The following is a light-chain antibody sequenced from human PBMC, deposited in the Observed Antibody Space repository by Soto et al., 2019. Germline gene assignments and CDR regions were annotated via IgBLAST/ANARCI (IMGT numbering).Light chain of an antibody. Sequence: QSVLTQPPSVSGAPGQRVTISCTGSSSNIGAGYDVHWYQRLPGRAPKLLIHGNNNRPSGVPDRFSGSKSGTSASLAITGLQAEDEADYYCCSYAGSYTLLFGGGTKLTVL. CDR1: SSNIGAGYD. CDR2: GNN. CDR3: CSYAGSYTLL. V-gene: IGLV1-40*01. J-gene: IGLJ3*02.